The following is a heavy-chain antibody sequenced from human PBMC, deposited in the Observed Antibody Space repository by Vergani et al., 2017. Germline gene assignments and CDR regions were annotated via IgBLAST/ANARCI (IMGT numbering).Heavy chain of an antibody. CDR2: IYYSGST. J-gene: IGHJ4*02. Sequence: QVQLQESGPGLVKPSVTLSLTCTVSGGSISSYYWSWIRQPPGKGLEWIGYIYYSGSTNYNPSLKSRVTISVDTSKNQFSLKLSSVTAADTAVYYCARALSSGTRRHYFDYWGQGTLVTVSS. D-gene: IGHD1-7*01. CDR3: ARALSSGTRRHYFDY. CDR1: GGSISSYY. V-gene: IGHV4-59*01.